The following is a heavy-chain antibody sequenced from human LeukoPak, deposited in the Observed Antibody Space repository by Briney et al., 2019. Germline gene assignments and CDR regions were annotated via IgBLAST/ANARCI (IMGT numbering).Heavy chain of an antibody. Sequence: PWGSLRLYCAASGFTFSSYAMHWVRQAPGKGLEYGSAISSNGGSTYYADSVKGRFTISRDNSKNTLYLQMGSLRAEDMAVYYCASAPGYYDSSGYIWGQGTLVTVSS. CDR2: ISSNGGST. D-gene: IGHD3-22*01. CDR3: ASAPGYYDSSGYI. CDR1: GFTFSSYA. V-gene: IGHV3-64*02. J-gene: IGHJ4*02.